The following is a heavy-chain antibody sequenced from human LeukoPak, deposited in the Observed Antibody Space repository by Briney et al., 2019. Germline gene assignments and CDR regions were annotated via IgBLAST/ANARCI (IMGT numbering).Heavy chain of an antibody. CDR2: ISGSGGST. CDR1: GFTFSSYS. D-gene: IGHD3-3*01. Sequence: GGSLRLSCAASGFTFSSYSMNWVRQAPGKGLEWVSAISGSGGSTYYADSVKGRFTISRDNSKNTLYLQMNSLRAEDTAVYYCAKNSDYDFWSGYYTYYYYYYMDVWGKGTTVTVSS. J-gene: IGHJ6*03. V-gene: IGHV3-23*01. CDR3: AKNSDYDFWSGYYTYYYYYYMDV.